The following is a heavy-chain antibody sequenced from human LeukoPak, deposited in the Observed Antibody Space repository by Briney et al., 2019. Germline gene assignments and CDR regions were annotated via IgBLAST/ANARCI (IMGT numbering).Heavy chain of an antibody. CDR2: ISSSSYI. V-gene: IGHV3-21*01. CDR3: ARASGWYERGPDHYYYYMDV. J-gene: IGHJ6*03. Sequence: GGSLRLSCAASGFTFSSYTMDWVHQAPGKGLQSVSSISSSSYIYYADSLKGRFTIFRDNAKNSLYLQMNSLRAEDTAVYYCARASGWYERGPDHYYYYMDVWGKGTTVTVSS. D-gene: IGHD6-19*01. CDR1: GFTFSSYT.